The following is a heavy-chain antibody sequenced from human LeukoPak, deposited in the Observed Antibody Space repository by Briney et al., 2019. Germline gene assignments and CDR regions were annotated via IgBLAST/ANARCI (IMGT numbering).Heavy chain of an antibody. CDR1: GFTFSGYA. D-gene: IGHD1-26*01. Sequence: PGGSLRLSCAASGFTFSGYAMHWVRQAPGKGLEWVAVISYDGSKKYYADSVKGRFTISRDNSKNTQHLQMNSLRAEDTAVYYCAKEEWELLDYWGQGTLVTVSS. CDR2: ISYDGSKK. V-gene: IGHV3-30*04. CDR3: AKEEWELLDY. J-gene: IGHJ4*02.